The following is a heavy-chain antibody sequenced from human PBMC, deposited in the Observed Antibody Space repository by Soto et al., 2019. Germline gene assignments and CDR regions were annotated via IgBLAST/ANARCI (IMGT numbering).Heavy chain of an antibody. D-gene: IGHD6-6*01. V-gene: IGHV6-1*01. Sequence: SQTLSLTCAISGDSVSSNGAAWNWIRQSPSRGLEWLGRTYYRSKWHYGYAVAVKSRVTLNPGPSEDQFSLQLGSVTPEDAGGYYRARGEYRTPPGLIYFYYPMDVWGRGTTVSVSS. CDR3: ARGEYRTPPGLIYFYYPMDV. J-gene: IGHJ6*02. CDR2: TYYRSKWHY. CDR1: GDSVSSNGAA.